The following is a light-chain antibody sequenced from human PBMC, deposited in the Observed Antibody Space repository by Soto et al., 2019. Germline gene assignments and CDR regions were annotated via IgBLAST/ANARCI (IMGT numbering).Light chain of an antibody. CDR2: AAS. CDR1: HSVNGNY. J-gene: IGKJ4*01. V-gene: IGKV3-20*01. CDR3: QQYGSSPLT. Sequence: PGEGATLSCRASHSVNGNYLAWYQQKPGLAPRLLIYAASTRASGIPDRFNGSGSGTDFSLTITRLEPEDFAVYSCQQYGSSPLTFGGGT.